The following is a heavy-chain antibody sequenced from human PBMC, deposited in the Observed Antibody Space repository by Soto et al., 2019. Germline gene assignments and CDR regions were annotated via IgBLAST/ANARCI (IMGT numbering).Heavy chain of an antibody. CDR1: GGSIISGDYY. Sequence: PSETLSLTCTVSGGSIISGDYYWSWIRQPPGKGLEWIAYIYYTGSTNYNPSLKSRVTLSADTSKNQFSLKLSSVTAADTAMYYCARVDSSGSYFDSWGQGTLVTVSS. CDR2: IYYTGST. V-gene: IGHV4-61*08. J-gene: IGHJ4*02. CDR3: ARVDSSGSYFDS. D-gene: IGHD3-22*01.